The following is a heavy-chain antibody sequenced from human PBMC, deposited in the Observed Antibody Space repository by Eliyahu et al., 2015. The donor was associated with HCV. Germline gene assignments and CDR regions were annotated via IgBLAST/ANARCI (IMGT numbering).Heavy chain of an antibody. J-gene: IGHJ5*02. D-gene: IGHD6-19*01. Sequence: QVQLQESGPGLVRPSETLSLTCTVSGGSITTYXWSWTRQPPGKGLEWIGYIHYSGSTNYNPPLKSRVTISVDTSKNQFSLKLTSVSAADTAVYYCASGGGGIAVAGTGGWFDPWGQGTLVTVSS. CDR3: ASGGGGIAVAGTGGWFDP. CDR1: GGSITTYX. CDR2: IHYSGST. V-gene: IGHV4-59*01.